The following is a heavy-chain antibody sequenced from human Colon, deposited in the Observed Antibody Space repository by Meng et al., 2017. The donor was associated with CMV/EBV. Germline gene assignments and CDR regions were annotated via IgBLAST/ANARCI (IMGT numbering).Heavy chain of an antibody. CDR2: IIPIIDIA. D-gene: IGHD3-10*01. CDR3: ARDPSIDYYGPSPYFDY. Sequence: SVKASCKASGGTFSSYSISWVRQAPGQGLEWMGRIIPIIDIANYAQKFQDRVTITADKSTGTAYMELNSLRSEDTAMYYCARDPSIDYYGPSPYFDYWGQGTLVTVSS. CDR1: GGTFSSYS. J-gene: IGHJ4*02. V-gene: IGHV1-69*04.